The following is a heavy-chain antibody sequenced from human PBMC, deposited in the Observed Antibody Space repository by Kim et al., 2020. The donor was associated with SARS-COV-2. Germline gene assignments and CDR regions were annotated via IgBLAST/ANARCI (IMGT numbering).Heavy chain of an antibody. CDR1: GYTFTSYA. CDR2: INTNTGNP. V-gene: IGHV7-4-1*02. D-gene: IGHD2-15*01. CDR3: ARPGCSGGSCLSDAFDI. J-gene: IGHJ3*02. Sequence: ASVKVSCKASGYTFTSYAMNWVRQALGQGLEWMGWINTNTGNPTYAQGFTGRFVFSLDTSVSTAYLQISSLKAEDTAVYYCARPGCSGGSCLSDAFDIWGQGTMVTVSS.